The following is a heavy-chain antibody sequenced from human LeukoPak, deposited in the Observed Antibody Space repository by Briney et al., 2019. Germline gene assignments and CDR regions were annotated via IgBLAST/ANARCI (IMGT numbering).Heavy chain of an antibody. CDR1: GYTFTGYY. V-gene: IGHV1-2*06. CDR2: INPNSGGT. Sequence: ASVKVSCKASGYTFTGYYMHWVRQAPGQGLEWMGRINPNSGGTNYAQKFQGRVTMTRDTSISTAYMELSRLRSDDTAVYYCARLLVVGGEARLDYWGQGTLVTVSS. CDR3: ARLLVVGGEARLDY. D-gene: IGHD3-16*01. J-gene: IGHJ4*02.